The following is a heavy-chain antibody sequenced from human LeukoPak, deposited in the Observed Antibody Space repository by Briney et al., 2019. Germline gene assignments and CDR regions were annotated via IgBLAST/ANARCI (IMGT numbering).Heavy chain of an antibody. Sequence: SETLSLTCAVYGGSFSGYYWSWIRQPPGKGLEWIGEINHSGSTNYNPSLKSRVTISVDTSKNQFSLKLSSVTAADTAVYYCARDWSVTTLDYWGQGTLVTVSS. CDR1: GGSFSGYY. CDR2: INHSGST. V-gene: IGHV4-34*01. D-gene: IGHD4-17*01. CDR3: ARDWSVTTLDY. J-gene: IGHJ4*02.